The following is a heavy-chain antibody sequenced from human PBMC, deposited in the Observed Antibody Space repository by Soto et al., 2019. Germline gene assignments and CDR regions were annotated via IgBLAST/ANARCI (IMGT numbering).Heavy chain of an antibody. D-gene: IGHD2-15*01. V-gene: IGHV1-3*01. CDR3: ARDDCSGGSCYPPTGAFDI. Sequence: ASVKVSCKASGYTFTSYAMHWVRQAPGQRLEWMGWINAGNGNTKYSQKFQGRVTITRDTSASTAHMELSSLTSEDTAVYYCARDDCSGGSCYPPTGAFDIWGQGTMVTVSS. J-gene: IGHJ3*02. CDR2: INAGNGNT. CDR1: GYTFTSYA.